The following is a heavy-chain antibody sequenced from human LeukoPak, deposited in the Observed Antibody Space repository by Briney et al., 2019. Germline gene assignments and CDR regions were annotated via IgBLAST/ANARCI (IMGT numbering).Heavy chain of an antibody. D-gene: IGHD6-13*01. CDR1: GFIFTNDW. J-gene: IGHJ4*02. CDR3: SRVGPGGAGAFDY. CDR2: VKQDGSEK. V-gene: IGHV3-7*01. Sequence: PGGSLRLSCAASGFIFTNDWMSWVRQAPGKGLEWVANVKQDGSEKDYVDSVKGRFTISRDNAKNLLYLQMNSLRTEDTAVYYCSRVGPGGAGAFDYWGLGTLVTVSS.